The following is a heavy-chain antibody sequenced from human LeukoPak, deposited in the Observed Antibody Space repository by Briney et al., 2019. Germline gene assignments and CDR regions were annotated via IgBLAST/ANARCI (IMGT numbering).Heavy chain of an antibody. Sequence: GGSLRLSCAASGFTFSSYNMNWVRQTPGQGLEWVSSITSGSSHIYYADSVKGRFTISRDNAKSSLYLQMNSLRAEDTAVYYCAKYGDILTGYPYYFDYWGQGTLVTVSS. V-gene: IGHV3-21*01. D-gene: IGHD3-9*01. CDR2: ITSGSSHI. CDR3: AKYGDILTGYPYYFDY. J-gene: IGHJ4*02. CDR1: GFTFSSYN.